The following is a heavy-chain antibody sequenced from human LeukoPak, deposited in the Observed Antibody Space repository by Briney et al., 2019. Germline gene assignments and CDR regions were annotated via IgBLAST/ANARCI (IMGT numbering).Heavy chain of an antibody. CDR3: ARALLGDGYNQPLAY. Sequence: GGSLRLSCAASGFTFSDYYMSWIRQAPGKGLEWVSYISSSGSTIYYADSVKGRFTISRDNAKNSLYLQMNSLRAGDTAVYYCARALLGDGYNQPLAYWGQGTLVTVSS. V-gene: IGHV3-11*01. J-gene: IGHJ4*02. D-gene: IGHD3-16*01. CDR1: GFTFSDYY. CDR2: ISSSGSTI.